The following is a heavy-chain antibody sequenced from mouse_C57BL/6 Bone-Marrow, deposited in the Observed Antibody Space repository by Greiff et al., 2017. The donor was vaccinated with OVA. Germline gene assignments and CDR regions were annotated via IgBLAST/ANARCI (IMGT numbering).Heavy chain of an antibody. CDR2: ISSGGSYT. CDR1: GFTFSSYG. CDR3: ARQGNYYGRGFAY. J-gene: IGHJ3*01. V-gene: IGHV5-6*01. Sequence: EVMLVESGGDLVKPGGSLKLSCAASGFTFSSYGMSWVRQTPDKRLEWVATISSGGSYTYYPDSVQGRFTISRDNAKNTLYLQMSSLKSEDTAMYYCARQGNYYGRGFAYWGQGTLVTVSA. D-gene: IGHD1-1*01.